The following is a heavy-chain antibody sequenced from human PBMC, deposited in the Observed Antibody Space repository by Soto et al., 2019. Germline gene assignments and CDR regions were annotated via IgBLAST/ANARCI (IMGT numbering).Heavy chain of an antibody. J-gene: IGHJ4*02. CDR3: SRDPLNYYDSD. D-gene: IGHD3-22*01. V-gene: IGHV3-74*01. Sequence: EVQLVESGGGLVQPGGSLRLSCAASGFNFGSGWMHWVRQAPGKGLVWVSRIDSDGSRPTYAYSVKGRLTISRDNAKNTLYLQMSSLTAEDTALYSCSRDPLNYYDSDWCQRTLVTVSS. CDR2: IDSDGSRP. CDR1: GFNFGSGW.